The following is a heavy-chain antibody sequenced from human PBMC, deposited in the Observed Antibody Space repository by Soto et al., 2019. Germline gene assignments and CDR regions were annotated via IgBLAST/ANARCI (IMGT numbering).Heavy chain of an antibody. CDR2: IYHTGRS. J-gene: IGHJ5*02. V-gene: IGHV4-4*02. Sequence: QVQLQESGPGLVKPSGTLSLTCSVSGDSINNKNWWTWLRQPPGKRLEWIGDIYHTGRSSYNPSLPSRAPMSVDKSKDQCSLKLTSVTAADTAVYYCARVEVPESSSWHPCDPWGHGTLVTVSS. CDR1: GDSINNKNW. D-gene: IGHD6-13*01. CDR3: ARVEVPESSSWHPCDP.